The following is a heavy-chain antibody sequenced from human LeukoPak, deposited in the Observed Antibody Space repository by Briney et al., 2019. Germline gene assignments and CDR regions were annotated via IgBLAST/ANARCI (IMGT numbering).Heavy chain of an antibody. J-gene: IGHJ4*02. Sequence: PGGSLRLSCAASGFTFSSYWMSWVRQAPGKGLEWVANIKQDGSEKYYVDSVKGRFTISRDNAKDSLYLQMNSLRAEDTAVYYCAREGERYYFDYWGQGTLVTVSS. CDR2: IKQDGSEK. CDR1: GFTFSSYW. V-gene: IGHV3-7*01. CDR3: AREGERYYFDY.